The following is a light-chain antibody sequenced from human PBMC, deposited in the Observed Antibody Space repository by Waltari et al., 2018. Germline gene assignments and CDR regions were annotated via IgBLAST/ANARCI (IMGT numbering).Light chain of an antibody. CDR2: DVS. CDR1: CCDLGRYVI. Sequence: QPAPPQPAAVSGSPGQSVTISRTGACCDLGRYVIVPGYQQHPGNAPKLVLSDVSKRPSGVSDRFSGSKSGDTASLTISGLQFEDEADYYCCSYAGNYVWVFGGGTRLTVL. J-gene: IGLJ3*02. V-gene: IGLV2-23*02. CDR3: CSYAGNYVWV.